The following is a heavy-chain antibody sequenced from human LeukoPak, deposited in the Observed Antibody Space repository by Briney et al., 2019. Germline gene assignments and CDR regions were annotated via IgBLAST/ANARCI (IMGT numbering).Heavy chain of an antibody. D-gene: IGHD6-13*01. J-gene: IGHJ4*02. V-gene: IGHV4-59*01. CDR1: GGSISSYY. Sequence: SETLSLTCTVSGGSISSYYWSWIRQPPGKGLEWIGYIYYSGSTNYNPSLKSRVTISVDTSKNQFSLKLSSVTAADTAVYYCARSRVAAAAPYYLDYWGQGTLVTVSS. CDR3: ARSRVAAAAPYYLDY. CDR2: IYYSGST.